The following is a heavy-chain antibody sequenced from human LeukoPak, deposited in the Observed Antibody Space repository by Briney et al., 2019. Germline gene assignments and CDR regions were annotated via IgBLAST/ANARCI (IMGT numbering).Heavy chain of an antibody. D-gene: IGHD3-10*01. J-gene: IGHJ4*02. CDR2: INHSGST. CDR1: GWTFSAYY. CDR3: ARGAAGFGELLRGEFDY. V-gene: IGHV4-34*01. Sequence: SETLTLTCAAYGWTFSAYYWSWIRQPPGKGLEWIGEINHSGSTNYNPSLKSLITISLDTSETQCTLQLLSVTAAETAVYYCARGAAGFGELLRGEFDYWGQGALVTVSS.